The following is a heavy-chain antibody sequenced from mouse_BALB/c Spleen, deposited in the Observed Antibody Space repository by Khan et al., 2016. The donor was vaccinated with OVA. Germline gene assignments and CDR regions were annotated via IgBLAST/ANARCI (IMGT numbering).Heavy chain of an antibody. CDR2: IDPLNGNT. CDR3: DRMARK. CDR1: GLNIKDTY. V-gene: IGHV14-3*02. Sequence: VQLQQSGAELVQSGATVKLSCTASGLNIKDTYMHWLQQWPEQGLEWIGRIDPLNGNTNYDPKFQGKATITADTSSSTAYRQLSSMTSEDASVYYCDRMARKWSQRTTLTVSS. J-gene: IGHJ2*01.